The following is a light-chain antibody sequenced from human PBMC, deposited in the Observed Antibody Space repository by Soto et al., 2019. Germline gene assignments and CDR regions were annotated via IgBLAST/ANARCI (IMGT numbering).Light chain of an antibody. Sequence: DIVMTQSPDSLAVSLGERATINCKSSQSVLYSSNNKNYLAWYQQKPGQRPKLLIYWASTRESGVPDRFSGSGSETDFTLTISSLQAEDVAVYYCQQYYSPWTFGQGTKVELK. J-gene: IGKJ1*01. V-gene: IGKV4-1*01. CDR3: QQYYSPWT. CDR1: QSVLYSSNNKNY. CDR2: WAS.